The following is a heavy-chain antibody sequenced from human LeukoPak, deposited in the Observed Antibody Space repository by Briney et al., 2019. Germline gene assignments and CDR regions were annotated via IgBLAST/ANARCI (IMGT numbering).Heavy chain of an antibody. V-gene: IGHV4-38-2*02. D-gene: IGHD2-2*01. J-gene: IGHJ4*02. Sequence: TSETLSLTCTVSGYSISSGYYWGWIRPPPGKGLEWIESIYHSGSTYYNPSLKSRVTISVDTSKNQFSLKLSSVTAADTAVYYCARVVPALLYYFDYRGQGTLVTVSS. CDR2: IYHSGST. CDR3: ARVVPALLYYFDY. CDR1: GYSISSGYY.